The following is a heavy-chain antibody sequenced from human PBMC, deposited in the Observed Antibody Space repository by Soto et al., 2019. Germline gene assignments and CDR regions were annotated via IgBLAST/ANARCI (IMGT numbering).Heavy chain of an antibody. CDR2: INHSGST. CDR3: ARGRRSSYYYGSGSPEFDY. J-gene: IGHJ4*02. D-gene: IGHD3-10*01. Sequence: SETLSLTCAVYGGSFSGYYWSWIRQPPGKGLEWIGEINHSGSTNYNPSLKSRVTISVDTSKNQFSLKLSSVTAADTAVYYCARGRRSSYYYGSGSPEFDYWGQGTLVTVSS. V-gene: IGHV4-34*01. CDR1: GGSFSGYY.